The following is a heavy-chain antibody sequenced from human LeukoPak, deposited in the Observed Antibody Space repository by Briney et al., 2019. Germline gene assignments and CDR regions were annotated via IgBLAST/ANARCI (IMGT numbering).Heavy chain of an antibody. CDR3: ARVLRVVPAAGYYYYGMDV. CDR2: IYYSGST. CDR1: GGSISSGGYY. Sequence: PSQTLSLTCTVSGGSISSGGYYWSWIRQHPGKGLEWLGYIYYSGSTYYNPALKSRVAISVDTSKNQFSLKLSSVTAADTAVYYCARVLRVVPAAGYYYYGMDVWGQGTTVTVSS. J-gene: IGHJ6*02. D-gene: IGHD2-2*01. V-gene: IGHV4-31*03.